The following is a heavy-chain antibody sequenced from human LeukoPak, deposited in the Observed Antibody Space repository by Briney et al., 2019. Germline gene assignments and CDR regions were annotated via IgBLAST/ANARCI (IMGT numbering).Heavy chain of an antibody. D-gene: IGHD6-19*01. CDR3: ARDWAVAGKGYYFDY. J-gene: IGHJ4*02. Sequence: PGGSLRLSCAASGFTFSSYSMNWVRQAPGKGLEWVSSISSSSSYIYYADSVKGRFTISRDNAKNSLYLQMDSLRAEDTAVCYCARDWAVAGKGYYFDYWGQGTLVTVSS. CDR2: ISSSSSYI. V-gene: IGHV3-21*01. CDR1: GFTFSSYS.